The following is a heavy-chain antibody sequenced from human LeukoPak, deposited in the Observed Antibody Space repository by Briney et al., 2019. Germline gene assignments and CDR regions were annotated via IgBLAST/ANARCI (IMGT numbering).Heavy chain of an antibody. Sequence: GGSLRLSCAASGFTFSNAWMSWVRQAPGKGLEWVGRIKSKTDGGTTDYAAPVKGRFTISRDDSKNTLYLQMNSLKTEDTAVYYCAKAEYSSSSDDYWGQGTLVTVSS. CDR1: GFTFSNAW. J-gene: IGHJ4*02. CDR3: AKAEYSSSSDDY. D-gene: IGHD6-6*01. V-gene: IGHV3-15*01. CDR2: IKSKTDGGTT.